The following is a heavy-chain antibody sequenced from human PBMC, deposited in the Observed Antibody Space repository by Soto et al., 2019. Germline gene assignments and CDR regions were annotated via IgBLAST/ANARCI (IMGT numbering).Heavy chain of an antibody. D-gene: IGHD3-3*01. V-gene: IGHV3-74*01. Sequence: EVQLVESGGGLVQPGGSLRLSCAASGFTFSSYCMHWVRQAPGKGLVWVSRINSDGSSTSYADSVKGRFTISRDNAKNTLYLQMNSLRAEDTAVYYCARPLYDFWSGVFDAFDIWGQGTMVTVSS. J-gene: IGHJ3*02. CDR2: INSDGSST. CDR1: GFTFSSYC. CDR3: ARPLYDFWSGVFDAFDI.